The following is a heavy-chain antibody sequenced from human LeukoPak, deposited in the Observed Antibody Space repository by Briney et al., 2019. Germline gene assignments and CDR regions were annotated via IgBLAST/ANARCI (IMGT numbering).Heavy chain of an antibody. CDR2: VSRKGDST. CDR1: GFTFSTYA. Sequence: PGGSLRLSCAASGFTFSTYAMHWVRQAPGKGLEYVSGVSRKGDSTYYADSVEGRFTISRDNSKITLYLQMGGLRAEDMAVYYCARQASGVVYWGQGTLVTVSS. CDR3: ARQASGVVY. J-gene: IGHJ4*02. V-gene: IGHV3-64*02.